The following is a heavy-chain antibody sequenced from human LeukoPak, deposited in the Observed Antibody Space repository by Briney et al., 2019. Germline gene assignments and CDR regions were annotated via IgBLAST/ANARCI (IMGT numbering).Heavy chain of an antibody. J-gene: IGHJ4*02. D-gene: IGHD3-10*01. CDR2: IRYDGSNK. Sequence: GGSLRLSCAASGFTFSSYGMHWVRQAPGKGLEWVAFIRYDGSNKYYADSVKGRFTISRDNSKNTLYLQMNSLRAEDTALYYCARDTQADWVGELSDYWGQGTLVTVSS. CDR1: GFTFSSYG. CDR3: ARDTQADWVGELSDY. V-gene: IGHV3-30*02.